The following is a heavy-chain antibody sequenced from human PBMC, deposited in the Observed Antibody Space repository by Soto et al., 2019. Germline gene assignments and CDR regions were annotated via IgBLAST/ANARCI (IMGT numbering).Heavy chain of an antibody. Sequence: QVQLVQSGAEVKKPGSSMKVSCKASGGTFSSYAISWVRQAPGQGLEWMGGIIPIFGTANYAQKFQGRVTITADKSTSTAYMELSSLRSEDTAVYYCARDLRGYCSGGSCYSDPGYWGQGTLVTVSS. J-gene: IGHJ4*02. V-gene: IGHV1-69*06. CDR1: GGTFSSYA. CDR3: ARDLRGYCSGGSCYSDPGY. D-gene: IGHD2-15*01. CDR2: IIPIFGTA.